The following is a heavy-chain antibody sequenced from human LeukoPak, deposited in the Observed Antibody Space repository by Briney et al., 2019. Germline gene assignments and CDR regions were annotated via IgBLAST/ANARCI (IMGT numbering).Heavy chain of an antibody. D-gene: IGHD4-23*01. Sequence: GGSLRLPCAASGFTFSSYDMHWVRQAPGKGLEWVAVISNDGSNKDYADSVKGRFTISRDNSKNTLYVQMNSLRVEDTAVYYCVLGHYGGLFDNWGQGTLVTVSS. CDR1: GFTFSSYD. V-gene: IGHV3-30-3*01. CDR3: VLGHYGGLFDN. CDR2: ISNDGSNK. J-gene: IGHJ4*02.